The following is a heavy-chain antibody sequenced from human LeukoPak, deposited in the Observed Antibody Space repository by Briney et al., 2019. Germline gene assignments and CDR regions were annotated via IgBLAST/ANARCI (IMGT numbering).Heavy chain of an antibody. D-gene: IGHD3-3*01. CDR3: ARGDPIYDFWSGGDY. J-gene: IGHJ4*02. Sequence: GGSLRLSCAPSGFTLNSYAINCVRQAPGKGLEWVSYISSRSNVIYYTDSVKGLFTIYRDNARNLLSLQMNSLRAENTAVYYCARGDPIYDFWSGGDYWGQGSLVTVSS. CDR2: ISSRSNVI. CDR1: GFTLNSYA. V-gene: IGHV3-48*01.